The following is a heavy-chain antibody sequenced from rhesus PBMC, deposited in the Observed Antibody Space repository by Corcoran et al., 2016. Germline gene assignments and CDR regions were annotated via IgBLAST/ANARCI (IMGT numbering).Heavy chain of an antibody. V-gene: IGHV4-80*01. CDR2: VDGKTGRS. J-gene: IGHJ3*01. D-gene: IGHD1-44*01. CDR3: ARWTWQLRDAFDF. Sequence: QVQLQESGPGLVKPSEPLSITRTVSGDSLNSIRWSGLRQSPGKGREWIGEVDGKTGRSNENPSLKSRVPISRDASKTQFSLKVNSMTAADGAIYYCARWTWQLRDAFDFWGRGLRVTVSP. CDR1: GDSLNSIR.